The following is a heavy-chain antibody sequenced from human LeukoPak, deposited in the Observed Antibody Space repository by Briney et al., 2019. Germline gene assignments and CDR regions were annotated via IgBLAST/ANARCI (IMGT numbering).Heavy chain of an antibody. CDR1: GGSISSGGYS. Sequence: SQTLSLTCAVSGGSISSGGYSWSWIRRSPGKGLEWIGYIYHSGSTYYTPSLKSRVTISVDRSKNQFSLKLSSVTAADTAVYYCASMVRGDELFDYWGQGTLVTVSS. D-gene: IGHD3-10*01. CDR2: IYHSGST. CDR3: ASMVRGDELFDY. V-gene: IGHV4-30-2*06. J-gene: IGHJ4*02.